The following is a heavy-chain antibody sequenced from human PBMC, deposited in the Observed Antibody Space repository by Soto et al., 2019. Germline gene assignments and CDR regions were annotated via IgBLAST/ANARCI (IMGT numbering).Heavy chain of an antibody. Sequence: GGSLRLSCAASGFTFSNFWMHWVRQAPGKGLVWVSRIKADGGVADYADSVKGRFTIFRDNAKNTLYLQLNSLRAEDTALYYCARAVSTQWGCLDICGQGTMVTVSS. CDR1: GFTFSNFW. CDR3: ARAVSTQWGCLDI. CDR2: IKADGGVA. D-gene: IGHD1-26*01. V-gene: IGHV3-74*01. J-gene: IGHJ3*02.